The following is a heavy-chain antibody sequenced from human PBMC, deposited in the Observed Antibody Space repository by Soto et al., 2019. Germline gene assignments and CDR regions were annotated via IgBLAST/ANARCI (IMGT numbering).Heavy chain of an antibody. CDR1: GGSISSYY. CDR3: ARGDCSSTSCYMKFWFDP. D-gene: IGHD2-2*02. V-gene: IGHV4-4*07. Sequence: XATLSLTCTVSGGSISSYYWSWIRQPAGKGLEWIGRIYTSGSTNYNPSLKSRVTMSVDTSKNQFSLKLSSVTAADTAVYYCARGDCSSTSCYMKFWFDPWGQGTLVTVSS. CDR2: IYTSGST. J-gene: IGHJ5*02.